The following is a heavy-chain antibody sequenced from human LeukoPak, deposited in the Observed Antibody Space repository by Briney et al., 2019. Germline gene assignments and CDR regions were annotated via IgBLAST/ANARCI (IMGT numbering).Heavy chain of an antibody. CDR1: GFTFSNFA. V-gene: IGHV3-30-3*01. J-gene: IGHJ6*02. CDR3: ARVRGGRSWYYYGMDV. CDR2: ISYDGDNE. D-gene: IGHD3-16*01. Sequence: AGGSLRLSCAASGFTFSNFAMHWVRQAPGKGLEWVAVISYDGDNEYYADSVKGQFTISRDNSKDRLYLQMNSLTPEDTAMYYCARVRGGRSWYYYGMDVWGRGTTVTVSS.